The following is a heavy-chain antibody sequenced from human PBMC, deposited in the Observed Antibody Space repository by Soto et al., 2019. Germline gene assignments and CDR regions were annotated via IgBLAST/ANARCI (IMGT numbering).Heavy chain of an antibody. CDR3: AREVAADGTFREDVFDI. V-gene: IGHV1-69*12. D-gene: IGHD6-13*01. CDR2: IIPIFSTT. Sequence: QVHLVQSGAEVKKPGSSVKVSCKAPGGTFSNHAINWVRQAPGQGLEWMGRIIPIFSTTNYAQKFQGRVTFTANESTITAYLEVSSLKHDDTAVYYCAREVAADGTFREDVFDIWGQGTLVTVSS. J-gene: IGHJ3*02. CDR1: GGTFSNHA.